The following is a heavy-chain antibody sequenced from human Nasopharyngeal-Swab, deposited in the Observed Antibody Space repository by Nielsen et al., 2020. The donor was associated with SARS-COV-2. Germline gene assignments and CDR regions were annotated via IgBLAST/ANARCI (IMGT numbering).Heavy chain of an antibody. CDR3: ARTPLGYYYYYMDV. Sequence: WIRQPPGKGLECVSAISSNGGSTYYANSVKGRFTISRDNSKNTLYLQMGSLRAEDMAVYYCARTPLGYYYYYMDVWGKGTTVTVSS. V-gene: IGHV3-64*01. J-gene: IGHJ6*03. CDR2: ISSNGGST.